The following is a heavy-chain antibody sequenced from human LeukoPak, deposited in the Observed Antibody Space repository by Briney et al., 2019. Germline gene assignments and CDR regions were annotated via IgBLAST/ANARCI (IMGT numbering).Heavy chain of an antibody. J-gene: IGHJ4*02. Sequence: SQALSLTCTVSGDSINSGNSHWPWIRQPPGKGLEWLGSVYDSWNNYYNPSLESRITMSVDTSKNQYSLELSSVIAADTAVYYCASYFVGNGGRGYWGQGALVTVSS. D-gene: IGHD3-10*02. V-gene: IGHV4-30-4*01. CDR3: ASYFVGNGGRGY. CDR1: GDSINSGNSH. CDR2: VYDSWNN.